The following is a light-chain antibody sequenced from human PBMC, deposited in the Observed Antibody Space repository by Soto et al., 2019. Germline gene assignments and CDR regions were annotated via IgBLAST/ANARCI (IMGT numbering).Light chain of an antibody. CDR2: DAY. Sequence: EVVLTQSPVTLSLSPGERATLSCRASQSFRGLLAWYQQKPGQAPRLLIYDAYNRATGIPPRFSGSGSGTDFTLTISSLEPEDSAVYYCQQRHMWPITFGQGXRXXI. J-gene: IGKJ5*01. V-gene: IGKV3-11*01. CDR1: QSFRGL. CDR3: QQRHMWPIT.